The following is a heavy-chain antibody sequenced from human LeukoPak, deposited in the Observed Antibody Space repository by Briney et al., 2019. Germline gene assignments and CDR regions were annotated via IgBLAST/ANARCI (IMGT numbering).Heavy chain of an antibody. D-gene: IGHD3-22*01. CDR1: GYTFTSYG. CDR3: ARELGYDSSGYIVDDY. V-gene: IGHV1-2*06. CDR2: INPNSGGT. Sequence: GASVKVSCKASGYTFTSYGISWVRQAPGQGLEWMGRINPNSGGTNYAQKFQGRVTMTRDTSISTAYMELSRLRSDDTAVYYCARELGYDSSGYIVDDYWGQGTLVTVSS. J-gene: IGHJ4*02.